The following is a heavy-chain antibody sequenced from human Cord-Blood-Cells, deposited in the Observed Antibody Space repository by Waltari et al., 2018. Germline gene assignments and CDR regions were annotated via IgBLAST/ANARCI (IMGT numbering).Heavy chain of an antibody. D-gene: IGHD6-13*01. CDR3: ETGYSRRWYD. Sequence: QVQLVQSGAEVKKPGASVKVSCKVSGYTLTELSMHWVRQAPGKRLEWMGRIDPEHGETTYAKKFQGRVTVTEDTYTATDCMELSSLRSEETAVHYCETGYSRRWYDWGQGTLVTVAS. V-gene: IGHV1-24*01. CDR1: GYTLTELS. CDR2: IDPEHGET. J-gene: IGHJ4*02.